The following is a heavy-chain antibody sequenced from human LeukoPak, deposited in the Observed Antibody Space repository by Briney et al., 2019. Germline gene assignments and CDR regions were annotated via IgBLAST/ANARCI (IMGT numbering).Heavy chain of an antibody. Sequence: PGGSPRLSCAASGFTFGPYTMNWVRQAPGKGLEWVSYISSSSDTIYYADSVKGRFTISRDNAKNSLYLQMNSLRAEDTAVYYCAREDTAMPDAFDIWGQGTMVTVSS. CDR1: GFTFGPYT. CDR2: ISSSSDTI. CDR3: AREDTAMPDAFDI. V-gene: IGHV3-48*04. J-gene: IGHJ3*02. D-gene: IGHD5-18*01.